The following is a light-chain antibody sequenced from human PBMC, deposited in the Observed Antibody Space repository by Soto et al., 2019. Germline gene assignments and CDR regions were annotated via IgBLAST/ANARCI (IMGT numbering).Light chain of an antibody. CDR3: AAWDDSLNAHYV. CDR2: DDN. CDR1: SSNIGGNS. Sequence: QSVMTQPPSVSAAPGQKVTISCSGSSSNIGGNSVSWYQQLPGTAPKLLIYDDNKRPSGIPDRFSGSKSGTSATLGISGLRSEDEADYYCAAWDDSLNAHYVFGTGTKVTVL. J-gene: IGLJ1*01. V-gene: IGLV1-51*01.